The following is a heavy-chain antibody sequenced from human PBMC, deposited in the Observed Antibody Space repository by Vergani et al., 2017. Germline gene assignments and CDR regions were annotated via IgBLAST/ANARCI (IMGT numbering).Heavy chain of an antibody. Sequence: QVQLVQSGAEVKKPGASVKVSCKVSGYTLTELSMHWVRQAPGKGREWMGGFDPEDGETIYAQKFQGRVTMTEDTSTDTAYMELSSLRSEDTAVYYCATGPVTMVRGVIKKGYYFDYWGQGTLVTVSS. CDR3: ATGPVTMVRGVIKKGYYFDY. J-gene: IGHJ4*02. CDR1: GYTLTELS. V-gene: IGHV1-24*01. CDR2: FDPEDGET. D-gene: IGHD3-10*01.